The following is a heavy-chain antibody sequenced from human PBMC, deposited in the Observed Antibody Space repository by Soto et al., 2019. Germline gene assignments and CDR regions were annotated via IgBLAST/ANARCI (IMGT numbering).Heavy chain of an antibody. CDR2: IYYSGST. D-gene: IGHD4-17*01. Sequence: SETLSLTCTVSGGSISSSNYYWGWIRQPPGEGLEWIGNIYYSGSTYNSPSLESRVTISVDTPKNQFSLKLSSVTAADTAVYYCARLGRRSAVTPNAFDIWGQGTMVTVSS. J-gene: IGHJ3*02. CDR1: GGSISSSNYY. CDR3: ARLGRRSAVTPNAFDI. V-gene: IGHV4-39*01.